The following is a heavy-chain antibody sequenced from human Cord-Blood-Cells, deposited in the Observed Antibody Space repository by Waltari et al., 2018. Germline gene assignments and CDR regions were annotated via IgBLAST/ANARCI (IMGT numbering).Heavy chain of an antibody. CDR3: ARGGYCSSTSCPYYFDY. Sequence: QVQLVQSGAEVKKPGSSVKVSCKASGGTFSSYAISWVRQAPGQGLEWMGGIIPILGIANYEQRFQGRVTITADESTSTAYMELSSLRAEDTAVYYCARGGYCSSTSCPYYFDYWGQGTLVTVSS. D-gene: IGHD2-2*01. CDR2: IIPILGIA. J-gene: IGHJ4*02. V-gene: IGHV1-69*04. CDR1: GGTFSSYA.